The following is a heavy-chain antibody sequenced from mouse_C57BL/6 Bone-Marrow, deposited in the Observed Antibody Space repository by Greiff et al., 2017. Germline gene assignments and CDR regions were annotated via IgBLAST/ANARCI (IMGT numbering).Heavy chain of an antibody. J-gene: IGHJ1*03. V-gene: IGHV1-75*01. D-gene: IGHD1-1*01. CDR3: ARSASYGSSYEYWYFDV. Sequence: VQLQQSGPELVKPGASVKISCKASGYTFTDYYINWVKQRPGQGLEWIGWIFPGSGSTYYNEKFKGKATLTVDKSSSTAYMLLSSLTSEDSAVYFCARSASYGSSYEYWYFDVWGTGTTVTVSS. CDR1: GYTFTDYY. CDR2: IFPGSGST.